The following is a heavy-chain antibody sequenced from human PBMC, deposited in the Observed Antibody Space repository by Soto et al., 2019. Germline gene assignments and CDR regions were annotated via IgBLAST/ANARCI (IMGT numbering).Heavy chain of an antibody. Sequence: QVQLVESGGGVVQPGRSLRLSCAASGFTFSNYGMHWVRQAPGKGLEWVAVISYDGSNKYYADSVKGRFTISRDNSKNTLHLQMNSLRAEDTAVYYCAKNPDYGDYGDLDSWVQGTLVTVSS. V-gene: IGHV3-30*18. CDR3: AKNPDYGDYGDLDS. CDR1: GFTFSNYG. J-gene: IGHJ4*02. CDR2: ISYDGSNK. D-gene: IGHD4-17*01.